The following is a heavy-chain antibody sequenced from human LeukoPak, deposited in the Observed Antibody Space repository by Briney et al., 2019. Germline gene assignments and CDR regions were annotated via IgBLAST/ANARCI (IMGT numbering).Heavy chain of an antibody. V-gene: IGHV3-9*01. J-gene: IGHJ4*02. Sequence: GGSLRLSCAASGFTFDDYAMHWVRQAPGKGLEWVSGISWNSGSTGYADSVKGRFTISRDNAKNSLYLQMNSLRAEDTALYYCAKDAYSSSSGGFDYWGQGTLVTVSS. CDR3: AKDAYSSSSGGFDY. CDR1: GFTFDDYA. CDR2: ISWNSGST. D-gene: IGHD6-6*01.